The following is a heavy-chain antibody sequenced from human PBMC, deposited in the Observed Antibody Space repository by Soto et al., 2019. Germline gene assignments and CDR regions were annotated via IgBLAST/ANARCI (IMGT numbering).Heavy chain of an antibody. CDR2: ISSSSSYI. J-gene: IGHJ6*02. CDR1: GFTFSSYG. D-gene: IGHD2-15*01. V-gene: IGHV3-21*01. Sequence: GSLRLSCAASGFTFSSYGMNWVRQAPGKGLEWVSSISSSSSYIYYADSVKGRFTISRDNAKNSLYLQMNSLRAEDTAVYYCARVVVVAANYGMDVWGQGTTVTVSS. CDR3: ARVVVVAANYGMDV.